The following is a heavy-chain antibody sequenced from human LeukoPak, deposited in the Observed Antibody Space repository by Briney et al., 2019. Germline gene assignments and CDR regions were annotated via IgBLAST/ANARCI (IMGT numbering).Heavy chain of an antibody. V-gene: IGHV3-48*03. J-gene: IGHJ4*02. D-gene: IGHD5-18*01. CDR2: ISSSGSTI. CDR3: ARWIQLSFGGFDY. CDR1: GFTFSSYE. Sequence: GGSLRLSCAASGFTFSSYEMNWVRQARGKGLEWVSYISSSGSTIYYADSVKGRVTISRDNAKNSLYLQMNSLRAEDTAVYYCARWIQLSFGGFDYWGQGTLVTVSS.